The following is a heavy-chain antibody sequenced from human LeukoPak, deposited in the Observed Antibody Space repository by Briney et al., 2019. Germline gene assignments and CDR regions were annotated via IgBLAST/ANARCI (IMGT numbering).Heavy chain of an antibody. D-gene: IGHD5-18*01. CDR3: AKDRYNTAMVSFDY. CDR1: GFTFSSYA. V-gene: IGHV3-23*01. J-gene: IGHJ4*02. Sequence: GGSLRLSCAASGFTFSSYAMSWVRQAPGRGLEWVSGISGSGGSTYYADSVKGRFTISRDNSRNTLYLQMNSLRAEDTALYYCAKDRYNTAMVSFDYWGQGTLVTVSS. CDR2: ISGSGGST.